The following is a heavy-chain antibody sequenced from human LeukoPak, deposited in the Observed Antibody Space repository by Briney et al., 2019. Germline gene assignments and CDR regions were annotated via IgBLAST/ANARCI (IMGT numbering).Heavy chain of an antibody. J-gene: IGHJ4*02. V-gene: IGHV3-21*01. Sequence: PGESLRLSCVVSGFTFGTFSMNWVRQAPGKGLEWVSSISSSSSYIYYADSVKGRFTISRDNAKNSLYLQMNSLRAEDTAVYYCAREYYDFWSGYYEYYFDYWGQGTLVTVSS. D-gene: IGHD3-3*01. CDR3: AREYYDFWSGYYEYYFDY. CDR1: GFTFGTFS. CDR2: ISSSSSYI.